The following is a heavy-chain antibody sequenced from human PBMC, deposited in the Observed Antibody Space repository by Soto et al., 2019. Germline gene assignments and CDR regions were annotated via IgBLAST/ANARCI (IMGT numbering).Heavy chain of an antibody. D-gene: IGHD3-10*02. V-gene: IGHV4-39*01. CDR2: IYYSGST. Sequence: QLQLQESGPGLVKPSETLSLTCTVSGGSMSSSSYYWGWIRQPPGKGLEWIGSIYYSGSTYYNPYLKSRVTISVDTSKRQVSLKLSSVIAADTAVYYCARRGTCSGSPSCGMDVWGQGTTVTVSS. CDR1: GGSMSSSSYY. CDR3: ARRGTCSGSPSCGMDV. J-gene: IGHJ6*02.